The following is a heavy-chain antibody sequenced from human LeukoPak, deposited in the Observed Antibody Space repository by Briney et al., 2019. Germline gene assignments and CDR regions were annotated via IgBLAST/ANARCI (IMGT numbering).Heavy chain of an antibody. CDR1: GFTFNSYS. CDR3: ARDLTSGWYGWDY. J-gene: IGHJ4*02. D-gene: IGHD6-19*01. V-gene: IGHV3-21*01. CDR2: ISGSNSYI. Sequence: GGSLRLSCAASGFTFNSYSMNWVRQAPGKGLEWVSSISGSNSYIYYADSMKGRFTISRDNAKNSLYLQMNSLRAEDTAVYYCARDLTSGWYGWDYWGQGTLVTVSS.